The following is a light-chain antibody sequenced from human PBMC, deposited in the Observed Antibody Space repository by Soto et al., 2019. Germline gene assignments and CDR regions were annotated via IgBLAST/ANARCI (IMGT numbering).Light chain of an antibody. CDR3: SSYAGSSLPVA. J-gene: IGLJ2*01. Sequence: QSALTQPPSASGSPGQSVTISCTGASSDVGGYNFVSWYQHHPGKAPRLMIYDVTQRPSGVPDRFSGSKSGNTASLTVSGLQVDDEAYYYCSSYAGSSLPVAFGGWTKLTVL. CDR1: SSDVGGYNF. CDR2: DVT. V-gene: IGLV2-8*01.